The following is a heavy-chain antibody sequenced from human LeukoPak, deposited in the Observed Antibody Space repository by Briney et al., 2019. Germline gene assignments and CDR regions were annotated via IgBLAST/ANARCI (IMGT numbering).Heavy chain of an antibody. V-gene: IGHV3-7*01. CDR1: GFTFSSYW. CDR3: ARDQEDSSNDY. CDR2: IKQDGSEK. D-gene: IGHD6-6*01. J-gene: IGHJ4*02. Sequence: GGSLRLSCAASGFTFSSYWMSWVRRAPGKGLEWVANIKQDGSEKYYVDSVKGRFTISRDNAKNSLYLQMNSLRAEDTAVYYCARDQEDSSNDYWGQGTLVTVSS.